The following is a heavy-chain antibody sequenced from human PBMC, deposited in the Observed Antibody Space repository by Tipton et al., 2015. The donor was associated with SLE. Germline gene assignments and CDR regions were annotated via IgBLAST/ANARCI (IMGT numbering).Heavy chain of an antibody. D-gene: IGHD2-2*02. CDR3: VRGFLYDGFQV. CDR1: GDSVSSNSAA. V-gene: IGHV6-1*01. Sequence: GLVKPSQTLSLTCAISGDSVSSNSAAWNWIRRSPSRGLEWLGRTYYMSKWYNDYAVSVKSRIIINPDTSKNQFSLQLTSVTPEDTAVYYCVRGFLYDGFQVWGQGTLVTVSS. J-gene: IGHJ1*01. CDR2: TYYMSKWYN.